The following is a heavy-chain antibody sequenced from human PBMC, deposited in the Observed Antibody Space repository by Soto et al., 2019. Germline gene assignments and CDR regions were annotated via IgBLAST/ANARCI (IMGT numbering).Heavy chain of an antibody. J-gene: IGHJ4*02. CDR1: GGTFSGFF. CDR3: ARDFRYFPY. Sequence: PXGTLTLTCAVSGGTFSGFFWSWVRQPPGKGLEWIGEIEHNGNNNINPSLKSRVTLSVDTSKNQISLTLTSVTAADTAVYYCARDFRYFPYWGQGTLVTVSS. D-gene: IGHD3-10*01. CDR2: IEHNGNN. V-gene: IGHV4-34*01.